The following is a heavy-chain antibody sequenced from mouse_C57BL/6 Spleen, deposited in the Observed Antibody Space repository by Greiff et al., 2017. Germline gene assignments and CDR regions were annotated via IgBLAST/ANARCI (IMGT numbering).Heavy chain of an antibody. J-gene: IGHJ2*01. CDR2: IDPSDSYT. CDR1: GYTFTSYW. Sequence: VQLQQPGAELVMPGASVKLSCKASGYTFTSYWMHWVKQRPGQGLEWIGEIDPSDSYTNYNQKFKGKSTLTVDKSSSTAYMQLSSLTSEDSAVYYYARTHCDYAFDYWGQGTTLTVSS. D-gene: IGHD2-4*01. V-gene: IGHV1-69*01. CDR3: ARTHCDYAFDY.